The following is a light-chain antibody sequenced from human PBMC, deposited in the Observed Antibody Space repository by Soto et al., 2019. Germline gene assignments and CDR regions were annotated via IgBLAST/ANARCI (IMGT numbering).Light chain of an antibody. Sequence: EIAMTQSPATLSVSPGQRATLSCRASQNVNSNLAWYQQKPGHAPSLLMYNVSTRATGFPARFSGSGSGTDSTLTISSLQSEDSAIYYCQQYNTLNTFGQGTKLEIK. V-gene: IGKV3-15*01. J-gene: IGKJ2*01. CDR1: QNVNSN. CDR2: NVS. CDR3: QQYNTLNT.